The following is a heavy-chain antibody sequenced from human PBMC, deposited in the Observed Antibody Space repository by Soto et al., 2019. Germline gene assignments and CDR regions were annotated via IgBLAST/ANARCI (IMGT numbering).Heavy chain of an antibody. J-gene: IGHJ6*02. CDR1: RYIFTGYY. CDR2: INPNSGDT. Sequence: GASVKVSCKTSRYIFTGYYMHWVRQAPGQGLEWMGWINPNSGDTNYAQRFKGRVSMTSDTSINTAYLELSRLRPGDTAVFFCARSHSACHYHAMDAWGQGTTVTVSS. V-gene: IGHV1-2*02. CDR3: ARSHSACHYHAMDA. D-gene: IGHD3-10*01.